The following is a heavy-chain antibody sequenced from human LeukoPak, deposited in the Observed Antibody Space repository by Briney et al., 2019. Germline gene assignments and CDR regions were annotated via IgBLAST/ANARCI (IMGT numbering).Heavy chain of an antibody. CDR3: AKDLHFVNSPPDY. Sequence: GGSLRLSCAASGFTFSSYAMSWVRQAPGKGLEWVSAISGSGGSTYYADSVKGRFTISRDNSKNTLYLQVNGLRAEDTAVYYCAKDLHFVNSPPDYWGQGTLVTVSS. D-gene: IGHD2/OR15-2a*01. CDR1: GFTFSSYA. CDR2: ISGSGGST. V-gene: IGHV3-23*01. J-gene: IGHJ4*02.